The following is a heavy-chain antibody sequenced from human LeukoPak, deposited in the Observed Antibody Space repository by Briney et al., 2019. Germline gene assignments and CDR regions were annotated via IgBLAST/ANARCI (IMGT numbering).Heavy chain of an antibody. V-gene: IGHV3-23*01. CDR3: AKGPYNSAFDY. CDR1: GFTFTPYA. Sequence: GGSLRPSCEASGFTFTPYAMSWVRQPPGKGRGWVSTISGDTERTYYADSVKGRFTISRDNSKNTLYLQMNSLRADDTAGYYCAKGPYNSAFDYWGQGALVTVSS. CDR2: ISGDTERT. D-gene: IGHD6-19*01. J-gene: IGHJ4*02.